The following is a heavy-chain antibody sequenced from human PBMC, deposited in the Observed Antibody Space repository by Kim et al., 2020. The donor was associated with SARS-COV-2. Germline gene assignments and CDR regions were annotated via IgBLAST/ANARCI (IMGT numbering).Heavy chain of an antibody. D-gene: IGHD6-13*01. CDR3: ARPAGGSSWHDAFDI. Sequence: PSCQGQVTISADKSISTAYLQWSSLKASDTAMYYCARPAGGSSWHDAFDIWGQGTMVTVSS. V-gene: IGHV5-51*01. J-gene: IGHJ3*02.